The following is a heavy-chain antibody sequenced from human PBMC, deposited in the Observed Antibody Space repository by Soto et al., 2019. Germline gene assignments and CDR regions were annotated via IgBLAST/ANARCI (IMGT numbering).Heavy chain of an antibody. CDR3: ARDGYCSGGSCYSVPVFDY. Sequence: LRLSCAASGFTFSSYGMHWVRQAPGKGLEWVAVIWYDGSNKYYADSVKGRFTISRDNSKNTLYLQMSSLRAEDTAVYYCARDGYCSGGSCYSVPVFDYWGQGALVTVSS. CDR2: IWYDGSNK. J-gene: IGHJ4*02. V-gene: IGHV3-33*01. D-gene: IGHD2-15*01. CDR1: GFTFSSYG.